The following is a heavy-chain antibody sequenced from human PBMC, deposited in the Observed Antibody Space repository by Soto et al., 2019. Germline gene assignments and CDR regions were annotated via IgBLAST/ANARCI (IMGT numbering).Heavy chain of an antibody. D-gene: IGHD2-15*01. Sequence: EVQLVESGGGLVKPGGSLRLSCAASGFTFSSYSMNWVRQAPGKGLEWVSSISSSSSYIYYADSVKGRFTISRDNAKNSLDLQMNRLRAEDTAVYYCASDVVVVAATHPTDYWGQGTLVTVSS. CDR2: ISSSSSYI. V-gene: IGHV3-21*01. CDR1: GFTFSSYS. J-gene: IGHJ4*02. CDR3: ASDVVVVAATHPTDY.